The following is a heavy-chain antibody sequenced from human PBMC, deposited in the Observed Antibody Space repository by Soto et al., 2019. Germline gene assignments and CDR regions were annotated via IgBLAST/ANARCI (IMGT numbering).Heavy chain of an antibody. CDR2: ISYDGSNK. CDR1: GFTFSSYA. J-gene: IGHJ6*02. D-gene: IGHD4-17*01. Sequence: QVQLVESGGGVVQPGRSLRLSCAASGFTFSSYAMHWVRQAPGKGLEWVAVISYDGSNKYYADSVKGRFTISRDNSKNTLYLQMNSLRAEDTAVYYCARDYGDYGYYYYGIDVWGQGTTVTVSS. CDR3: ARDYGDYGYYYYGIDV. V-gene: IGHV3-30-3*01.